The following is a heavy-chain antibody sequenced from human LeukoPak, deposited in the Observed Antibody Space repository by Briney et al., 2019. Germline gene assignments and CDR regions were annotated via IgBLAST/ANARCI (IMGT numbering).Heavy chain of an antibody. CDR1: GFTFSYSW. CDR2: IKPDESEK. CDR3: ARSPDGMDV. Sequence: GGSLRLSCVASGFTFSYSWMTWVRQAPGKGLEWVANIKPDESEKYYMDSVKGRFTISRDNAKNSVYLQMNSLRAEDTAVYYCARSPDGMDVWGQGTTVTVSS. V-gene: IGHV3-7*01. J-gene: IGHJ6*02.